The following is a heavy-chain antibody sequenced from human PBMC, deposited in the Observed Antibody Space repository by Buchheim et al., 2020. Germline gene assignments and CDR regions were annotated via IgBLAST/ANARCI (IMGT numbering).Heavy chain of an antibody. CDR1: GASISSHY. CDR2: IHSSGST. J-gene: IGHJ6*03. Sequence: QVQLQQWGAGLLKPSETLSLTCTVSGASISSHYWTWIRQPPGKGLEWIGYIHSSGSTNYNPSLRSRVTISVDTSKNQVSLKVTSVTAADTAVYYCARAGCVFSSCYYLYQYSMDVWGKGTT. CDR3: ARAGCVFSSCYYLYQYSMDV. V-gene: IGHV4-59*11. D-gene: IGHD6-19*01.